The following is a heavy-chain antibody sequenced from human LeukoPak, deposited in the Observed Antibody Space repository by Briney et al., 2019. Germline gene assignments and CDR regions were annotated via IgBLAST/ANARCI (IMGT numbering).Heavy chain of an antibody. V-gene: IGHV1-18*01. J-gene: IGHJ3*01. D-gene: IGHD3-22*01. CDR3: AKDSFTTIVVVTSDAFDF. CDR1: GYTFTSHG. Sequence: GASVKVSCKTSGYTFTSHGISWVRQAPGQGLEYMGWISGYNDDTNYAQRFQGRLTMTKDTSTSTAYMELRSLTSDDTAVYYCAKDSFTTIVVVTSDAFDFWGQGTMVIVSS. CDR2: ISGYNDDT.